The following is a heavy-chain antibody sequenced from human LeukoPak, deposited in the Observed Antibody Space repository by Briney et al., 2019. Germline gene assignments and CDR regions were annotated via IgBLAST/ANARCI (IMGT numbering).Heavy chain of an antibody. CDR3: AKDHEFCSSGSCSRGYFDF. Sequence: GGSLRLSCAASGLTFSTYDMSWVRQAPGKGLEWVSAIDGSGASTYYADTVKGRFTISRDNSKNTVDLEMNSLRAEDTSVYYCAKDHEFCSSGSCSRGYFDFWGQGTLVTVSS. V-gene: IGHV3-23*01. CDR2: IDGSGAST. CDR1: GLTFSTYD. D-gene: IGHD2-15*01. J-gene: IGHJ4*02.